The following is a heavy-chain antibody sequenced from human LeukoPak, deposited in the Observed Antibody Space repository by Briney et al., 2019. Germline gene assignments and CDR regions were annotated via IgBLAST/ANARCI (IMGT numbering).Heavy chain of an antibody. CDR1: GGTFSSYA. Sequence: ASVKVSCKASGGTFSSYAISWVRQAPGKGLEWMGGFDPEDGETIYAQKFQGRVTMTEDTSTDTAYMELSSLRSEDTAVYYCATDRPSGSTMRGMDVWGKGTTVTVSS. D-gene: IGHD5-12*01. V-gene: IGHV1-24*01. CDR3: ATDRPSGSTMRGMDV. J-gene: IGHJ6*04. CDR2: FDPEDGET.